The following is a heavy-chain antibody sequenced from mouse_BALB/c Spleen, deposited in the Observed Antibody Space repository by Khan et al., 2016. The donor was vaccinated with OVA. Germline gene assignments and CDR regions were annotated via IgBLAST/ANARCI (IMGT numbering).Heavy chain of an antibody. D-gene: IGHD1-1*01. CDR2: ISTGGHYT. Sequence: LVESGGDLVEPGGSLKLSCAASGFTFSTYGMSWVRQTPDKRLEWVATISTGGHYTYYPDSVRGRFTISRDNAKNTLYLQMTSLKSEDTAMFYCARLAYYYDSEGFAYWGQGTLVTVSA. CDR1: GFTFSTYG. J-gene: IGHJ3*01. CDR3: ARLAYYYDSEGFAY. V-gene: IGHV5-6*01.